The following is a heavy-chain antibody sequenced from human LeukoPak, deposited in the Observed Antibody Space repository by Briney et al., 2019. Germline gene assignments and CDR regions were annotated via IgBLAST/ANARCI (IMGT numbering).Heavy chain of an antibody. CDR2: INPSGGST. J-gene: IGHJ5*02. D-gene: IGHD5-18*01. CDR1: GYTFTSYY. V-gene: IGHV1-46*01. CDR3: ARVGXXXXAMVXGNWFDP. Sequence: GASVKVSCKASGYTFTSYYMHWVRQAPGQGLEWMGIINPSGGSTSYAQKFQGRVTMTTDTSTSTAYMELRSLRSDDTAVYYCARVGXXXXAMVXGNWFDPRGQGTLVTVSS.